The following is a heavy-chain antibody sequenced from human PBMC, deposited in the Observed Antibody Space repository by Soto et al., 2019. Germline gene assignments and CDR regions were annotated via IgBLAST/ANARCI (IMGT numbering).Heavy chain of an antibody. D-gene: IGHD6-19*01. CDR1: GFTFSSYG. CDR3: AKDRGIAVAGTVDKYYYYGMDV. V-gene: IGHV3-30*18. J-gene: IGHJ6*02. CDR2: ISYDGSNK. Sequence: GGSLRLSCAASGFTFSSYGMHWVRQAPGKGLEWVAVISYDGSNKYYADSVKGRFTISRDNSKNTLYLQMNSLRAEDTAVYYCAKDRGIAVAGTVDKYYYYGMDVWGQGTTVTVSS.